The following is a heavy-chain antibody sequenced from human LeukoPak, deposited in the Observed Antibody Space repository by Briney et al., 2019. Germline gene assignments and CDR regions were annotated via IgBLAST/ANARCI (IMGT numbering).Heavy chain of an antibody. CDR2: ISGSGDST. Sequence: GGSLRLSCAASGFTFSSDAMSWVRQAPGKGLEWVSGISGSGDSTYFADSVKGRFTISRDKSKNTLYLQMNSLRADDTAVYYCAKDRGYSSSWGDFFDYWGLGTLVTASS. J-gene: IGHJ4*02. V-gene: IGHV3-23*01. CDR1: GFTFSSDA. D-gene: IGHD6-13*01. CDR3: AKDRGYSSSWGDFFDY.